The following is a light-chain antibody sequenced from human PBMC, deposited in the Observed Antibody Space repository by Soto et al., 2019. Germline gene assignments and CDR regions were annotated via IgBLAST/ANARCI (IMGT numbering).Light chain of an antibody. CDR1: QTISNW. CDR3: QQYKSRSRT. V-gene: IGKV1-5*03. Sequence: DIPMTQSPSTLSASLGDRVTITCRASQTISNWLAWYQQKPGKAPRLLIYKAFSLESGVPSRFSGGGSGSEFTLTISNLQPEDSATYYCQQYKSRSRTFGQGTKVETK. CDR2: KAF. J-gene: IGKJ1*01.